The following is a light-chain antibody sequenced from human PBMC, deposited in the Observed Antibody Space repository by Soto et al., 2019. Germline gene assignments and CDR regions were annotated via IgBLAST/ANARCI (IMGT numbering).Light chain of an antibody. CDR3: RSYDRGLSSRV. CDR1: SSNIGAGYD. CDR2: GNR. J-gene: IGLJ3*02. V-gene: IGLV1-40*01. Sequence: QSVLTQPPSVSGAPGQRVTISCTGSSSNIGAGYDVHWYQQLPGTAPKLLISGNRNRPSGVPDRFSGSTSGTSAPLAITGLQAEEEAEYGSRSYDRGLSSRVFGGGTELTV.